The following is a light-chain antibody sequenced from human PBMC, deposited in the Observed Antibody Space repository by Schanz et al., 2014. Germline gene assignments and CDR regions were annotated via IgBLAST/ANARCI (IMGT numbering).Light chain of an antibody. CDR3: SSYATSDTVTL. CDR2: YVT. V-gene: IGLV2-14*02. J-gene: IGLJ3*02. CDR1: SSDVGSYDL. Sequence: QSALTQPASVSGSPGQSTTISCIGTSSDVGSYDLVSWYQHHPGKAPKIIIFYVTERPSGVSNRFSGSKSGNTASLTISGLQAEDEADYYCSSYATSDTVTLFGGGTQLTVL.